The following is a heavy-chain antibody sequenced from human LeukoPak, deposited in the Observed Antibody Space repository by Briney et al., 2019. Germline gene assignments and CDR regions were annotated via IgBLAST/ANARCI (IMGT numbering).Heavy chain of an antibody. V-gene: IGHV1-3*03. CDR2: INAGIGNT. CDR3: ARDPSYYVWGSYCSQPPDY. J-gene: IGHJ4*02. Sequence: ASVKVSCKASGYTFTSYAIHWVRQAPGQRLEWMGWINAGIGNTKYSQEFQGRVTITRDTSASTTYMELSSLRSEDMAVYYCARDPSYYVWGSYCSQPPDYWGQGTLVTVS. CDR1: GYTFTSYA. D-gene: IGHD3-16*02.